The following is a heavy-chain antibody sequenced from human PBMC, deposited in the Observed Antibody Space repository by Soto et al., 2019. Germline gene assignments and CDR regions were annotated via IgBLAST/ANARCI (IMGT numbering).Heavy chain of an antibody. J-gene: IGHJ6*02. CDR3: SRYTGRLKLGCSSYCIVDV. CDR1: GGTFSSSA. D-gene: IGHD2-15*01. V-gene: IGHV1-69*12. Sequence: QVQLVQSGAEMKEPGSSVKVSCKTSGGTFSSSAISWLRQAPGQGLEWMGGIIPLFRTPDYAQKFQGRVTIAAFEATYTAHKEPCSGVSEAAAVNYCSRYTGRLKLGCSSYCIVDVWGQGTTITVSS. CDR2: IIPLFRTP.